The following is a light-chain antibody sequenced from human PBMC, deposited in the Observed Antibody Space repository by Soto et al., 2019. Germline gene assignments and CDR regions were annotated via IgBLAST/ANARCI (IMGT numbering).Light chain of an antibody. Sequence: DIQMTQSPSTPSGSVGDRVTITCRASQSISSYLNWYQQKPGKAPKLLIYAASSLQSGVPSRFSGSGSGTDFTLTISSLQPEDFATYYCQQSYSTPYTFGQGTKVDIK. CDR2: AAS. CDR3: QQSYSTPYT. V-gene: IGKV1-39*01. CDR1: QSISSY. J-gene: IGKJ2*01.